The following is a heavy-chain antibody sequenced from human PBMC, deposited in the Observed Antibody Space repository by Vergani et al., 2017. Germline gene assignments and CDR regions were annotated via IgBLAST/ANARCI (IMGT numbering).Heavy chain of an antibody. CDR3: ARVPVEMATMRDAFDI. CDR1: GYSFTSYW. J-gene: IGHJ3*02. Sequence: EVQLVQSGAEVKKPGESLRISCKGSGYSFTSYWISWVRQMPGKGLEWMGRIDPSDSYTNYSPSFQGHVTISADKSISTAYLQWSSLKASDTAMYYCARVPVEMATMRDAFDIWGQGTMVTVSS. CDR2: IDPSDSYT. D-gene: IGHD5-24*01. V-gene: IGHV5-10-1*01.